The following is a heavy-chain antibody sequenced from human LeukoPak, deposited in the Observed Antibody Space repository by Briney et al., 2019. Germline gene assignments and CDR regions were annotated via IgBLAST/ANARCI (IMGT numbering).Heavy chain of an antibody. J-gene: IGHJ6*03. V-gene: IGHV3-30*02. CDR1: GLIFSTCG. CDR2: IRYDESAT. Sequence: GGSLRLSCVVSGLIFSTCGMHWGCHAPGTGLERLTHIRYDESATYYADYVKGRFTISRENSKNTLYLQMNSLRGEDTAVYYCAKQMMERQQYYYMDVWGKGTSVTVSS. CDR3: AKQMMERQQYYYMDV. D-gene: IGHD6-13*01.